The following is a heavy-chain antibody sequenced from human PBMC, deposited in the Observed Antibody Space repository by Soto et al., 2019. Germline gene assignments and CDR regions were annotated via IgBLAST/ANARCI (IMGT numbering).Heavy chain of an antibody. CDR2: IYYSGST. J-gene: IGHJ4*02. CDR3: ARRTINFDF. V-gene: IGHV4-59*01. D-gene: IGHD2-21*01. Sequence: SETLSLTCTVSGDSISSYYWSWIRQPPGKGLEWIGNIYYSGSTNYNPSLKSRVTISVDTSKNRFSLKLSSVTAADTAVYYCARRTINFDFWGQGALVTVSS. CDR1: GDSISSYY.